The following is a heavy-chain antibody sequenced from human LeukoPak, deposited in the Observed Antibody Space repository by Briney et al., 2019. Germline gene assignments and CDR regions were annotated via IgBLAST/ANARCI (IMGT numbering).Heavy chain of an antibody. CDR3: ANDRSCIKDVRHVDSDW. CDR1: GCFFSSSS. D-gene: IGHD2-21*01. Sequence: PGGSLSLSYAASGCFFSSSSMSSGRQAPGKGLEWVATISGGGGSTYYADSVKGRVTISRDNSKNTVYLQRSSLRAGDTAVYYCANDRSCIKDVRHVDSDWWRQRTLVTVSS. CDR2: ISGGGGST. V-gene: IGHV3-23*01. J-gene: IGHJ1*01.